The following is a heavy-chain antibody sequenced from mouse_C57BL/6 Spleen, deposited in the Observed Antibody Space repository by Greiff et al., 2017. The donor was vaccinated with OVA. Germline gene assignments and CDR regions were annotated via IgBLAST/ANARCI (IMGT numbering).Heavy chain of an antibody. CDR2: INPGSGGT. CDR3: ARSLYDYDERSDY. V-gene: IGHV1-54*01. Sequence: VQLQQSGAELVRPGTSVKVSCKASGYAFTNYLIEWVKQRPGQGLEWIGVINPGSGGTNYNEKFKGKATLTADKSSSTAYRQLSSLTSEDSAVYFCARSLYDYDERSDYWGQGTTLTVSS. CDR1: GYAFTNYL. D-gene: IGHD2-4*01. J-gene: IGHJ2*01.